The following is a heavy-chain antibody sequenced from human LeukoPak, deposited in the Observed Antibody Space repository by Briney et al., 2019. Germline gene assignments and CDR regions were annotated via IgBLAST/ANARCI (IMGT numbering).Heavy chain of an antibody. CDR2: ISYDGSNK. CDR1: GFTFSSYG. CDR3: ARALAALYYFDY. V-gene: IGHV3-30*03. Sequence: GGSLRLSCAASGFTFSSYGMHWVRQAPGKGLEWVAVISYDGSNKYYADSVKGRFTISRDNSKNTLYLQMNSLRAEDTAVYYCARALAALYYFDYWGQGTLVTVSS. D-gene: IGHD6-6*01. J-gene: IGHJ4*02.